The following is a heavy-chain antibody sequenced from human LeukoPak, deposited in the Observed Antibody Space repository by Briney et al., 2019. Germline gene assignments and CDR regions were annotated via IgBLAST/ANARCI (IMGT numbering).Heavy chain of an antibody. CDR3: ASWKSGWVLGYYYGMDV. V-gene: IGHV3-30*04. Sequence: GRSLRLSCAASGFTLSSYAVQWARQAPGRGRVWVAVISYDGRNKYYADSVKGRFTISRDNSKNTLYLQMNSLRAEDTAVYYCASWKSGWVLGYYYGMDVWGQGTTVTVSS. CDR1: GFTLSSYA. CDR2: ISYDGRNK. J-gene: IGHJ6*02. D-gene: IGHD6-19*01.